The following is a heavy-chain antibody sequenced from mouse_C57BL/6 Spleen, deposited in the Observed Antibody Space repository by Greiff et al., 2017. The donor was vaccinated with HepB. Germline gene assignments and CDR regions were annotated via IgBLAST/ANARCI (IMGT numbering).Heavy chain of an antibody. Sequence: EVQLQESGPGLVKPSQSLSLTCSVTGYSITSGYYWNWIRQFPGNKLEWMGYISYDGSNNYNPSLKNRISITRDTSKNQFFLKLNSVTTEDTATYYCARGGSKDAMDYWGQGTSVTVSS. CDR2: ISYDGSN. CDR1: GYSITSGYY. J-gene: IGHJ4*01. V-gene: IGHV3-6*01. CDR3: ARGGSKDAMDY. D-gene: IGHD1-1*01.